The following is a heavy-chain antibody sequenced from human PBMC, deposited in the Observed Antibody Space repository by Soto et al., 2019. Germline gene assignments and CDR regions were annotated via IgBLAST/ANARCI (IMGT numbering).Heavy chain of an antibody. CDR3: ARDAAAAGTEGYFDY. Sequence: QVQLQESGPGLVKPSQTLSLTCTVSGGSISSGGYYWSWIRQHPGKGLEWIGYIYYSGSTYYHPSIKSRVTISVDTSKNQCSLKLSSVTAADTAVYYCARDAAAAGTEGYFDYWGQGTLVTVSS. D-gene: IGHD6-13*01. J-gene: IGHJ4*02. CDR1: GGSISSGGYY. V-gene: IGHV4-31*03. CDR2: IYYSGST.